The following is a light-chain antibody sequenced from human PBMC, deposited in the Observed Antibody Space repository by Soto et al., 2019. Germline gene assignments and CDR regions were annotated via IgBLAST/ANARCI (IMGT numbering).Light chain of an antibody. CDR1: QSLTNSY. V-gene: IGKV3D-20*02. J-gene: IGKJ4*01. CDR3: QKYNSGPLT. CDR2: DTS. Sequence: PGDRATPSFRASQSLTNSYIAWYQVKPGQAPRLLIYDTSSRATGIPDRFSGSGSGTDFTLTISSLQPEDVAIYYCQKYNSGPLTFGGGTKVDTK.